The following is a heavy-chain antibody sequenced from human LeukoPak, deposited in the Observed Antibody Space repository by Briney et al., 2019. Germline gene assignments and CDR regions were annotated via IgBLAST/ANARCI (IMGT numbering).Heavy chain of an antibody. CDR1: GGTFSSYA. CDR2: IIPIFGTA. J-gene: IGHJ4*02. Sequence: SVKVSCKASGGTFSSYAISWVRQAPGQGLEWMGGIIPIFGTANYAQKFQGRVTITADESTSTAYMELSSLRSEDTAVYYCARGGCSYGYKYYYFDYWGQGTLVTVSS. D-gene: IGHD5-18*01. CDR3: ARGGCSYGYKYYYFDY. V-gene: IGHV1-69*13.